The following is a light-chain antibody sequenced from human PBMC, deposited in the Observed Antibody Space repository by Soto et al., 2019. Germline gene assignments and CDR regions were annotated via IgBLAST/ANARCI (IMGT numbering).Light chain of an antibody. CDR2: RVS. J-gene: IGKJ4*01. CDR1: QSVSSY. Sequence: EIVLTQSPATLSLSPGERATLSCRASQSVSSYLAWYQQKPGQAPRLLIYRVSTRATGIPARFSGSGSGPEFTLTISSLQSEDFAVYYCQQYDNWPLTYGGGTKVDIK. CDR3: QQYDNWPLT. V-gene: IGKV3-15*01.